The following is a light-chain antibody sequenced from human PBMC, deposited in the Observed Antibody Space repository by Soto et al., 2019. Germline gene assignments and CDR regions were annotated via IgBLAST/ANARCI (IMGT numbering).Light chain of an antibody. CDR2: FGS. V-gene: IGKV2-28*01. CDR3: MRSLQTLLT. CDR1: QSLLHSNGYNY. J-gene: IGKJ4*01. Sequence: DIVMTQSPLSLPVTPGEPASISCRSSQSLLHSNGYNYLDWYLQKPGQSPQLLIYFGSNRASGVPDRFSGSGSGTDFTLKISRVEAEDVGVYYCMRSLQTLLTFGGGTKVEIK.